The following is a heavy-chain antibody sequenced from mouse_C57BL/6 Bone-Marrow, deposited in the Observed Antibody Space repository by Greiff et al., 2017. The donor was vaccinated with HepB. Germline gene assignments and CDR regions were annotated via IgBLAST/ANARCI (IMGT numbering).Heavy chain of an antibody. V-gene: IGHV3-6*01. CDR3: ARGGTTVPRFAY. D-gene: IGHD1-1*01. J-gene: IGHJ3*01. CDR1: GYSITSGYY. Sequence: EVKLEESGPGLVKPSQSLSLTCSVTGYSITSGYYWNWIRQFPGNKLEWMGYISYDGSNNYNPSLKNRISITRDTSKNQFFLKLNSVTTEDTATYYCARGGTTVPRFAYWGQGTLVTVSA. CDR2: ISYDGSN.